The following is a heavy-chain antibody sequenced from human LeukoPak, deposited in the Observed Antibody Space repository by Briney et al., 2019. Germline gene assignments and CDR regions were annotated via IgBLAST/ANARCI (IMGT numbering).Heavy chain of an antibody. Sequence: GGSLRLSCAASGFIFSSYNMNRVRQAPGKGLEWVSSISDNSRSLYYADSVKGRFTISRDNAKNSLYLQMNSLRDEDTAVYYCARESGEALDIWGQGTMVTVSS. J-gene: IGHJ3*02. CDR1: GFIFSSYN. D-gene: IGHD7-27*01. CDR3: ARESGEALDI. V-gene: IGHV3-21*01. CDR2: ISDNSRSL.